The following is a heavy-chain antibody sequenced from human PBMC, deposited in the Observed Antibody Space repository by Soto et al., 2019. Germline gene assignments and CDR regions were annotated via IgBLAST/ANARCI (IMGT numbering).Heavy chain of an antibody. Sequence: PGGSLRLSCTASGFTFGDYAMSWFRQAPGKGLEWVSAISGSGGSTYYADSVKGRFTISRDNSKNTLYLQMNSLRAEDTAVYYCAKVPALVEMTIKYYFDYWGQGTLVTVSS. V-gene: IGHV3-23*01. CDR2: ISGSGGST. J-gene: IGHJ4*02. CDR3: AKVPALVEMTIKYYFDY. CDR1: GFTFGDYA. D-gene: IGHD6-6*01.